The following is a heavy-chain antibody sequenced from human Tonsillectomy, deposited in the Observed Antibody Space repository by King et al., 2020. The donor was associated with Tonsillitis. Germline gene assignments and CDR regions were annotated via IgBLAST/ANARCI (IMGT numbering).Heavy chain of an antibody. J-gene: IGHJ3*02. CDR3: ARHIGASRAFDI. Sequence: VQLQESGPGLVKPSETLSLTCTVSGGSIRSYYWSWIRQPPGKGLEWIEYSYSSGSTNYNPSLKSRVTISLDTSKNKFSLKLTSVTAADTAVYYCARHIGASRAFDIWGQGTMVTVSS. D-gene: IGHD3-3*01. CDR2: SYSSGST. CDR1: GGSIRSYY. V-gene: IGHV4-59*08.